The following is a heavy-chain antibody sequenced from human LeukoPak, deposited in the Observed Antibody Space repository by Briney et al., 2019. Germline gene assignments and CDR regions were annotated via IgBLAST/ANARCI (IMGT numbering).Heavy chain of an antibody. CDR2: ISAYNGNT. Sequence: ASVKVSCKASGYTFTSYGISWVLQAPGQGLEWMGWISAYNGNTKYAQKLQGRVTMTTDTSTSTAYMELRSLRSDDTAVFYCARGHRTAAYDSSGSDYWGQGTLVTVS. J-gene: IGHJ4*02. V-gene: IGHV1-18*01. CDR1: GYTFTSYG. CDR3: ARGHRTAAYDSSGSDY. D-gene: IGHD3-22*01.